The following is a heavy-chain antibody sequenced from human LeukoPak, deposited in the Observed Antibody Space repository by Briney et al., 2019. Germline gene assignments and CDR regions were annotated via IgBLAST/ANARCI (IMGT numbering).Heavy chain of an antibody. V-gene: IGHV3-11*01. CDR3: ARQGLYDSSGYFDY. J-gene: IGHJ4*02. CDR1: GFTFSDYY. D-gene: IGHD3-22*01. CDR2: ISSGSTI. Sequence: GGSLRLSCAASGFTFSDYYMGWIGPAPGKGLEWVSDISSGSTIYYADSVKGRFTISRDNAKNSLYLQMNSLIAEDTAVYYSARQGLYDSSGYFDYWGQGTLVTVSS.